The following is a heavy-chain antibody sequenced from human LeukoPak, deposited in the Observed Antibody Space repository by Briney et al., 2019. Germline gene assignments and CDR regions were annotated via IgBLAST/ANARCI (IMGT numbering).Heavy chain of an antibody. CDR2: VSSSGSTI. Sequence: PGGSLRLSCAASGFTFSSYNMNWVRQAPGKGLEWVSYVSSSGSTIYYADSVKGRFTISRDNAKNSLYLQMNSLRAEDTAVYYCARTGRYSGYDFDYWGQGTLVTVSS. D-gene: IGHD5-12*01. CDR1: GFTFSSYN. J-gene: IGHJ4*02. V-gene: IGHV3-48*03. CDR3: ARTGRYSGYDFDY.